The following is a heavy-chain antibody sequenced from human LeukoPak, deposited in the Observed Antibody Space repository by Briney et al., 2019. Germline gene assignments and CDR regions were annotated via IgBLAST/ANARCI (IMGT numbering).Heavy chain of an antibody. D-gene: IGHD6-19*01. J-gene: IGHJ6*02. V-gene: IGHV4-59*12. CDR3: AREGYIAVAGTFYYYGMDV. CDR2: IYYSGST. Sequence: PSETLSLTCTVSGGSISSYYWSWIRQPPGKGLEWIGYIYYSGSTNYNPSLKSRVTISVDTSKNQFSLKLSSVTAADTAVYYCAREGYIAVAGTFYYYGMDVWGQGTTVTVSS. CDR1: GGSISSYY.